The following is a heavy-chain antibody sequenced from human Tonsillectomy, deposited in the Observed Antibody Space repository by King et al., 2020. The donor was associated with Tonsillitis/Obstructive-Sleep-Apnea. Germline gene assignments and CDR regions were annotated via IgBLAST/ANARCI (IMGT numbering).Heavy chain of an antibody. D-gene: IGHD7-27*01. V-gene: IGHV3-7*04. CDR1: GFTFSSHW. CDR2: IKQDGSEY. Sequence: VQLVESGGGLVQPGGSLRLSCAASGFTFSSHWMGWVRQAPGKGLEWVANIKQDGSEYYYVDSVKGRFTISRDNAKNSLYLQMNSLRAEDTAVYYCARVLSWGWFDPWGQGILVTVSS. J-gene: IGHJ5*02. CDR3: ARVLSWGWFDP.